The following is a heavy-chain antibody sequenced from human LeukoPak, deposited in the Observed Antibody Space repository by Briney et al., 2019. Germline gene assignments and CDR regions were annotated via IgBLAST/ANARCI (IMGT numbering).Heavy chain of an antibody. CDR2: ISYDGSNK. CDR1: GFTFSSYA. V-gene: IGHV3-30*04. D-gene: IGHD3-10*01. CDR3: ARDSAPYYYGSGSYYILDY. J-gene: IGHJ4*02. Sequence: PGGSLRLSCAASGFTFSSYAMHWVRQAPGKGLEWVAVISYDGSNKYYADSVKGRFTISRDNSKNTLYLQMNSLRAEDTAVYYCARDSAPYYYGSGSYYILDYWGQGTLVTVSS.